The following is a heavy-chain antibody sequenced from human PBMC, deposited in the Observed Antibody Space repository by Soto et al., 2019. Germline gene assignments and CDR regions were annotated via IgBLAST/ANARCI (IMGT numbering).Heavy chain of an antibody. CDR3: ARDRRDGYNLNAFDI. J-gene: IGHJ3*02. V-gene: IGHV1-69*13. CDR1: GGTFSSYA. Sequence: ALVKVSCKASGGTFSSYAISWVRQAPGQGLEWMGGIIPIFGTANYAQKFQGRVTITADESTSTAYMELSSLRSEDTAVYYCARDRRDGYNLNAFDIWGQGTMVTV. CDR2: IIPIFGTA. D-gene: IGHD5-12*01.